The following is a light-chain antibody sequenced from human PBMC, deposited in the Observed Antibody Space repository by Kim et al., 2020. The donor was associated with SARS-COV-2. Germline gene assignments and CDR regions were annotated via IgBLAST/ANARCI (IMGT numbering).Light chain of an antibody. V-gene: IGKV1-33*01. J-gene: IGKJ5*01. CDR2: DVS. CDR3: QQNDAFPIT. CDR1: EVIRKF. Sequence: ASVGERVTITCQATEVIRKFLNWYQQRPGKAPQLRIYDVSNLQTGVPPSFSGSGYGTEFTLTISSLQPEDFATYYCQQNDAFPITFGQGTRLEIK.